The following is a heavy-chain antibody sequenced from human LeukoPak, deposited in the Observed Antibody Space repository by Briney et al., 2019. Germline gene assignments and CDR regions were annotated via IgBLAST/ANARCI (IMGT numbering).Heavy chain of an antibody. CDR1: GFTFSSYS. J-gene: IGHJ4*02. CDR3: ARVSVVITTGDY. Sequence: GGSLRLSCAASGFTFSSYSMHWVRQAPGKGLEWVSSISSSSSYIYYADSVKGRFTISRDNAKNSLYLQMNSLRAEDTAVYYCARVSVVITTGDYWGQGTLVTVSS. CDR2: ISSSSSYI. D-gene: IGHD3-22*01. V-gene: IGHV3-21*01.